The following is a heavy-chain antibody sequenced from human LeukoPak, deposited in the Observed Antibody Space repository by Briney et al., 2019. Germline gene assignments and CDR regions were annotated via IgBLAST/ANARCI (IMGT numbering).Heavy chain of an antibody. D-gene: IGHD1-1*01. CDR1: GFTFSTYS. V-gene: IGHV3-48*04. CDR2: ISSSGSTI. J-gene: IGHJ3*02. Sequence: GGSLRLSCVASGFTFSTYSMNWVRQAPGKGLEWVSYISSSGSTIYYADSVKGRFTISRDNAKNSLYLQMNSLRAEDTAVYYCARCPYNWNDLGAFDIWGQGTMVTVSS. CDR3: ARCPYNWNDLGAFDI.